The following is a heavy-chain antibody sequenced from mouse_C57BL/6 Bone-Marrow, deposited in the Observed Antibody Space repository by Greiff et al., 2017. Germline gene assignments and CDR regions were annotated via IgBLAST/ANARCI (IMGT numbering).Heavy chain of an antibody. Sequence: VHVKQSGAELVRPGASVKLSCTASGFNIKDDYMHWVKQRPEQGLEWIGWIDPENGDTEYASKFQSKATITADTSSNTAYLQLSSLTSEDTAVYYCTTPATYYFDYWGQGTTLTVSS. V-gene: IGHV14-4*01. D-gene: IGHD1-1*01. CDR1: GFNIKDDY. J-gene: IGHJ2*01. CDR3: TTPATYYFDY. CDR2: IDPENGDT.